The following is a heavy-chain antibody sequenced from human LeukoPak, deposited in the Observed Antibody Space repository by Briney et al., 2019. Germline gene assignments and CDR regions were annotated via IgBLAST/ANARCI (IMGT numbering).Heavy chain of an antibody. CDR2: IKQDGSEK. D-gene: IGHD6-19*01. CDR3: AAGTTGGWSEPFDY. CDR1: GFTFSRYW. J-gene: IGHJ4*02. Sequence: GGSLRLSCAASGFTFSRYWMSWVRQAPGKGLEWVANIKQDGSEKYYVDSVKGRFTISRDNAKNSLYLQMNSLRAEDTAVYYCAAGTTGGWSEPFDYWGQGTLVTVSS. V-gene: IGHV3-7*01.